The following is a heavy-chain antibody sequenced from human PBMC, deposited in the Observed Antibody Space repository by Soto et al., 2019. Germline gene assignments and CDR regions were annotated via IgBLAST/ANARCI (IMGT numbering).Heavy chain of an antibody. V-gene: IGHV4-59*04. J-gene: IGHJ4*02. CDR1: GDYISGYY. Sequence: SETLSLTCTVSGDYISGYYWSWVRQPPGKGLEWIGYIYYGGSTYYNPSLQSRVTMSVDRSRNQFSLKLNSVTAADTAVYYCARVRREYDNSGPVDYWGQGTLVTVSS. CDR3: ARVRREYDNSGPVDY. CDR2: IYYGGST. D-gene: IGHD3-22*01.